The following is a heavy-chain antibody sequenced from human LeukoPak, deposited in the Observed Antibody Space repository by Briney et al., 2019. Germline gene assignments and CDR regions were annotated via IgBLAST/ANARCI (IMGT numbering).Heavy chain of an antibody. J-gene: IGHJ4*02. CDR2: IKQDGSEK. CDR1: EFPLRNYW. D-gene: IGHD3-22*01. CDR3: AREIYDSSGSDY. V-gene: IGHV3-7*03. Sequence: PGGSLRLSCTTFEFPLRNYWMSWVRQAPGKGLEWVANIKQDGSEKYYVDSVKGRFTISRDNAKNSLYLQMNSLRAEDTALYYCAREIYDSSGSDYWGQGTLVTVSS.